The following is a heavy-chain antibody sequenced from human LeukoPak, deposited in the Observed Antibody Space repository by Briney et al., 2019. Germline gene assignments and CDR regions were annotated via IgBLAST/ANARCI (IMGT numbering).Heavy chain of an antibody. V-gene: IGHV4-34*01. CDR2: INHSGSA. D-gene: IGHD6-13*01. Sequence: SETLSLTCAVYGGPFSGYYWSWIRQPPGKGLEWIGEINHSGSANYNPSLKSRVTISVDTSKNQFSLKLSSVTAADTAVYYCTSGPYPAAGTDHQFDYWGQGTLVTVSS. J-gene: IGHJ4*02. CDR1: GGPFSGYY. CDR3: TSGPYPAAGTDHQFDY.